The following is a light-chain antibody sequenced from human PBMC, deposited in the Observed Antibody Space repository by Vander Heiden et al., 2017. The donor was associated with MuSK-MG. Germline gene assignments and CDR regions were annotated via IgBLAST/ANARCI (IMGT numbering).Light chain of an antibody. V-gene: IGKV3-11*01. CDR1: QSIGSY. Sequence: VLTQSPATLSLSPGDRTTLSCRASQSIGSYLAWYQQKPGKAPRLLIYDASKRDSGIPARFSGSGSGTDFTLTISSLEPEDFATYYCQQSDYRPYTFGQGTKLEIK. J-gene: IGKJ2*01. CDR3: QQSDYRPYT. CDR2: DAS.